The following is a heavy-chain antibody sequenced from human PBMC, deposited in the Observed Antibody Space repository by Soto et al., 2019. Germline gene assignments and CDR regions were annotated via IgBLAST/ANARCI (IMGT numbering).Heavy chain of an antibody. V-gene: IGHV3-33*01. CDR2: IWYDGSNK. D-gene: IGHD5-18*01. CDR3: ASYVDTAMAVDY. J-gene: IGHJ4*02. CDR1: GFTFSSYG. Sequence: QVQLVESGGGVVQPGRSLRLSCAASGFTFSSYGMHWVRQAPGKGLEWVAVIWYDGSNKYYAGSVKGRFTISRDNSKNTLYLQMNSLRAEDTAVYYCASYVDTAMAVDYWGQGTLVTVSS.